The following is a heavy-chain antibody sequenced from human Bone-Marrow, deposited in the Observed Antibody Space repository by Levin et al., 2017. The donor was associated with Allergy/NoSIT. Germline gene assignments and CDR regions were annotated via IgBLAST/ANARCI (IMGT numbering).Heavy chain of an antibody. CDR3: ARLDRYSFDY. CDR2: ISYRGST. V-gene: IGHV4-31*03. J-gene: IGHJ4*02. Sequence: SETLSLTCTVSGGSISSAGYHWTWIRQYPGKGLEWIGYISYRGSTYFNPSLKSRLTMSLDTSEQHFSLNFTSVSAADTAIYYCARLDRYSFDYWGQGALVTVSS. D-gene: IGHD1-1*01. CDR1: GGSISSAGYH.